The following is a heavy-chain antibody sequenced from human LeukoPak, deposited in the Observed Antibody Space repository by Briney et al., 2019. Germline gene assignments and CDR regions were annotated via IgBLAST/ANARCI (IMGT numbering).Heavy chain of an antibody. V-gene: IGHV3-9*01. J-gene: IGHJ4*02. CDR1: GFTFDDYA. D-gene: IGHD1-14*01. Sequence: GRSLRLSCAASGFTFDDYAMHWVRQAPGKGLEWGSGISWNSGSIGYADSVKGRFTISRDNAKNSLYLQMNSLRAEDTALYYCAKFQDNRDYWGQGTLVTVSS. CDR2: ISWNSGSI. CDR3: AKFQDNRDY.